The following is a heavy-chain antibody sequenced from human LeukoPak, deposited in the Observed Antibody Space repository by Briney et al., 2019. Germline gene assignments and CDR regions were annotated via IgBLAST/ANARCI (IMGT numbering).Heavy chain of an antibody. CDR3: AKAIVLSRDGIDI. J-gene: IGHJ3*02. CDR2: ISGSGGST. Sequence: GGSLRLSCAASGFTFSSYAMSWVRQAPGKGLEWVSGISGSGGSTYYADSVKGRFTISRDNSKNTLYLQMNSLRAEDTAVYFCAKAIVLSRDGIDIWGQGTMVTVSS. D-gene: IGHD2/OR15-2a*01. V-gene: IGHV3-23*01. CDR1: GFTFSSYA.